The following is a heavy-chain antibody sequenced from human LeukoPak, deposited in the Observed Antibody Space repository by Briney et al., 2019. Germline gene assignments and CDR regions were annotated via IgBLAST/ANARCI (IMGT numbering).Heavy chain of an antibody. Sequence: SETLSLTCAVYGGSFSGYFWTWIRQSPGKGLEWIGEINPSGSTYNNPSLKSRLTISRDTSKNQFSLRLSSVTAADTAVYYCARGRQEISMILVVMTGVSYYLDVWGKGTTVTVS. V-gene: IGHV4-34*01. CDR2: INPSGST. D-gene: IGHD3-22*01. CDR1: GGSFSGYF. J-gene: IGHJ6*03. CDR3: ARGRQEISMILVVMTGVSYYLDV.